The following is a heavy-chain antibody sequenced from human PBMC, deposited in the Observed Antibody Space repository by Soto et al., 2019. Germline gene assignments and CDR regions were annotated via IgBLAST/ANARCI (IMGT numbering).Heavy chain of an antibody. CDR1: GYTFTSYD. CDR3: ARGDYDILTGYFDAFDI. D-gene: IGHD3-9*01. V-gene: IGHV1-8*01. CDR2: MNPNSGNT. J-gene: IGHJ3*02. Sequence: ASGKVSCKASGYTFTSYDINWVRQATGQGLEWMRWMNPNSGNTGYAQKFQGRVTMTRNTSISTAYMELSSLRSEDTAVYYCARGDYDILTGYFDAFDIWGQGTMVTVSS.